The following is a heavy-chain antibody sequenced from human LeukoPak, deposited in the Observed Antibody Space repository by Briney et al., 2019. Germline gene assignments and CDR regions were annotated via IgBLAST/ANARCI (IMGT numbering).Heavy chain of an antibody. D-gene: IGHD2-2*01. J-gene: IGHJ6*02. V-gene: IGHV5-51*01. Sequence: GESLKISCKGSGYSFTSYWIGWVRQMPGKGLEWMGIIYPGDSDTRYSPSFQGQVTISADKSISTAYLQWSSLKASNTAMYYCARHAQDIVVVPAAYGMDVWGQGTTVTVPS. CDR3: ARHAQDIVVVPAAYGMDV. CDR2: IYPGDSDT. CDR1: GYSFTSYW.